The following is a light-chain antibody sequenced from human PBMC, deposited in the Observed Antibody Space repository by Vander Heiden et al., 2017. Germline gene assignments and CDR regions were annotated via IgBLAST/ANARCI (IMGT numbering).Light chain of an antibody. CDR1: QSISSY. V-gene: IGKV1-39*01. CDR3: QQSYTNPWT. CDR2: GAS. J-gene: IGKJ1*01. Sequence: DIQMTQSPSSLSASVGDRVTITCRASQSISSYLNWYQQKPGKAPKLLIYGASSLQSGVPSRFSGSGSGTDFTLTVSSLQPEDSASYYCQQSYTNPWTFGQGTKVE.